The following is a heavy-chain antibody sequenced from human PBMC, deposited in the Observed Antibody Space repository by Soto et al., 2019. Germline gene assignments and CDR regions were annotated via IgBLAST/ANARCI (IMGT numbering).Heavy chain of an antibody. CDR3: WKGRSGDVGVFY. CDR2: IGPNSGDT. Sequence: QVQLVQSGAEVKKSGASVKISCKASGYSFTGYYIHWVRQAPGQGFEWMGEIGPNSGDTKYAQKFQGRVTMTRDTSITTVYMDLRNLSPDDTAVYYCWKGRSGDVGVFYWGQGTLVTVYS. CDR1: GYSFTGYY. D-gene: IGHD1-26*01. J-gene: IGHJ4*02. V-gene: IGHV1-2*02.